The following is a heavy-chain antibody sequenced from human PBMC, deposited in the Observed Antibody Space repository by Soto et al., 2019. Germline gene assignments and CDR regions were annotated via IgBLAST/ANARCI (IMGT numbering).Heavy chain of an antibody. CDR2: ISGSGGAT. CDR1: GVIFSTYA. CDR3: AKGVEAAYYSGSSGYYGFDY. J-gene: IGHJ4*02. Sequence: GGSLRLSCAASGVIFSTYAMTWVRQVPGRGLEWVSGISGSGGATYYADSVKGRLTISRDNSKSTLYLQMNSLRAEDTAIYYCAKGVEAAYYSGSSGYYGFDYWGQGTLVTVSS. V-gene: IGHV3-23*01. D-gene: IGHD3-22*01.